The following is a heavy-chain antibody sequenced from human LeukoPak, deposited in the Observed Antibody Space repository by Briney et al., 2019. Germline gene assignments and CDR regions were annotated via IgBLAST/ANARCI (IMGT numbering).Heavy chain of an antibody. Sequence: GGSLRLSCAAPGFNFANHAMSWVRQTAGKGLEWVSAISGGGDITYYADSVKGRFTISRDNSKDTLFLQMHSLRPGDTAVYYCVREDTPATANYWGQGTLVTISS. CDR2: ISGGGDIT. D-gene: IGHD2-21*02. CDR1: GFNFANHA. CDR3: VREDTPATANY. V-gene: IGHV3-23*01. J-gene: IGHJ4*02.